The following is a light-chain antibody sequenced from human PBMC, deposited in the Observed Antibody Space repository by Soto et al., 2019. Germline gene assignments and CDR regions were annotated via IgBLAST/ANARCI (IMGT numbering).Light chain of an antibody. Sequence: EVVMTQSPATLSVSPGERATLSCRASPSVSSHLAWYQQKPGQAPRLLIFGVSTRSTGIPARFSGSGSGTEFTLTISSLQSEDFGIYYCQQYTNWPPITFGPGTRVDMK. CDR1: PSVSSH. CDR2: GVS. J-gene: IGKJ3*01. V-gene: IGKV3-15*01. CDR3: QQYTNWPPIT.